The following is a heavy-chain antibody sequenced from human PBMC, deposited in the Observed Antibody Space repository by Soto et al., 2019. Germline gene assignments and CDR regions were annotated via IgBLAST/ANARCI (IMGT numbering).Heavy chain of an antibody. V-gene: IGHV4-31*03. CDR1: GGSISSGGYY. D-gene: IGHD3-10*01. Sequence: SETLSLTCTVSGGSISSGGYYWSWIRQHPGKGLEWIGYIYYSGSTYYNPSLKSRVTISVDTSKNQFSLKLSSVTAADTAVYYCARVLDGSGSYFFDYWGQGTLVTVSS. CDR2: IYYSGST. CDR3: ARVLDGSGSYFFDY. J-gene: IGHJ4*02.